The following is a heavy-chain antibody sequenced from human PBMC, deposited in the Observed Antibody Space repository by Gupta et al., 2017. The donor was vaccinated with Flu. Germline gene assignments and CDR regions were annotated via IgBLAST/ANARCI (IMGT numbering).Heavy chain of an antibody. CDR2: ISAYNGNT. J-gene: IGHJ6*02. Sequence: QVQLVQSGAEVKKPGASVKVSCKASGYTFTSYGISWVRQAPGQGLEWMGWISAYNGNTNYAQKLQGRVTMTTDTSTSTAYMELRSLRSDDTAVYYCATSEIAVVSFSGPVAPPAHNYGMDVWGQGTTVTVSS. V-gene: IGHV1-18*01. CDR1: GYTFTSYG. CDR3: ATSEIAVVSFSGPVAPPAHNYGMDV. D-gene: IGHD3-22*01.